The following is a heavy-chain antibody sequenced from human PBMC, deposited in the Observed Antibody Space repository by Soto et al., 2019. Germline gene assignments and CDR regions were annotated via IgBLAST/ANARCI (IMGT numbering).Heavy chain of an antibody. CDR3: ARHVHSSGNEAFDY. V-gene: IGHV1-18*01. CDR2: ISAYNGNT. D-gene: IGHD1-1*01. CDR1: GYTFTNFG. J-gene: IGHJ4*02. Sequence: GASVKVSCKASGYTFTNFGISWVRQAPGQGLEWMGWISAYNGNTNYAQNFQGRVTMTTDTSTSTAYMELRSLRSDDTAVYYCARHVHSSGNEAFDYWGQGTLVTSPQ.